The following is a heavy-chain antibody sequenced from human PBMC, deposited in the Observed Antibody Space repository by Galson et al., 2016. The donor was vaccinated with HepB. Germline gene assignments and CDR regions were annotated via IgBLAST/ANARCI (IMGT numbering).Heavy chain of an antibody. D-gene: IGHD2-2*01. J-gene: IGHJ5*02. Sequence: SVKVSCKASGYTFTSYAMHWVRQAPGQSLEWMGLINAGNGNTKYSQKFQGRVTITTAYMELTSLTSEDTAVYYCARGIAVEPSANWFDPWGQGSLVTVSS. V-gene: IGHV1-3*01. CDR2: INAGNGNT. CDR3: ARGIAVEPSANWFDP. CDR1: GYTFTSYA.